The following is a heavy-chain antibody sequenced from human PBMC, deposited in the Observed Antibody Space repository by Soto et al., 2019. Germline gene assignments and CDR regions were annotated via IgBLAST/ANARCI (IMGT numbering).Heavy chain of an antibody. CDR1: GYTFTSYG. CDR2: ISAYNGNT. D-gene: IGHD3-3*01. CDR3: ARCGAAAYYDFWSGYYIDY. Sequence: QVQLVQSGAEVKKPGASVKVSCKASGYTFTSYGISWVRQAPGQGLEWMGWISAYNGNTNYAQKLQGRVTMTTDTPPSTAYMELRSLRSDDTAVYYCARCGAAAYYDFWSGYYIDYWGQGTLVTVSS. J-gene: IGHJ4*02. V-gene: IGHV1-18*01.